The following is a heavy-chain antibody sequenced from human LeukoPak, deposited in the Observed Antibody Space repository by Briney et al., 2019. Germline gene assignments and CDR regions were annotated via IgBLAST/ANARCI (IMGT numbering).Heavy chain of an antibody. CDR1: GYTFTGYY. CDR2: INPNSDGT. Sequence: ASVKVSCKASGYTFTGYYMHWVRQAPGQGFEWMGWINPNSDGTNYAQKFQGRVTMTRDTSISTAYMELSRLRSDDTAVYYCARAAGHCSGGSCYSGDYYGMEVWGQGTTVTVSS. CDR3: ARAAGHCSGGSCYSGDYYGMEV. J-gene: IGHJ6*02. D-gene: IGHD2-15*01. V-gene: IGHV1-2*02.